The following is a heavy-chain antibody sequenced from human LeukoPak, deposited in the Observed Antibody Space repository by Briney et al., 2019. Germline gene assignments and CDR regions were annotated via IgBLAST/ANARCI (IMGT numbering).Heavy chain of an antibody. CDR2: ILPDGSEK. CDR1: GFTFSSYA. Sequence: GGSLRLSCAASGFTFSSYAMGWVRQAPGEGLEWVANILPDGSEKYYLDSVKGRFTISRDNPTNSLYLQINSLRAEDTALYYCGRLARNAWYAVDYWGQGTLVTVSS. V-gene: IGHV3-7*01. J-gene: IGHJ4*02. CDR3: GRLARNAWYAVDY. D-gene: IGHD6-19*01.